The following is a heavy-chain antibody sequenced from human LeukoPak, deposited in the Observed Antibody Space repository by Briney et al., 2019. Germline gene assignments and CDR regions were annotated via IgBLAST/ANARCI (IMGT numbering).Heavy chain of an antibody. J-gene: IGHJ5*02. CDR2: IYYSGNT. CDR1: GYSISNGHY. D-gene: IGHD4-11*01. V-gene: IGHV4-59*11. Sequence: SETLSLTCTVSGYSISNGHYWGWIRQSPGKGLEWIGYIYYSGNTNYNPSLKSRVTISVDTSKNQFSLKLSSVTAADTAVYYCARDLGRDYSDYAFDPWGQGTLVTVSS. CDR3: ARDLGRDYSDYAFDP.